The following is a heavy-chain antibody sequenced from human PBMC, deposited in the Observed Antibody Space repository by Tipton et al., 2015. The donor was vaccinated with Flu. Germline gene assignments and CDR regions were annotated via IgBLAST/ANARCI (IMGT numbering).Heavy chain of an antibody. CDR1: GGSVSSGDYY. Sequence: LVQSSETLSLTCTVSGGSVSSGDYYWNWIRQPPGKGLEWIGHIYYSGSTNYNPALKSRVTLSVDTSKGQFSLKLTSVTAADTAVYYCAREGDTARTGAPSFGFDYWGQGTLVTVSS. D-gene: IGHD5-18*01. CDR3: AREGDTARTGAPSFGFDY. V-gene: IGHV4-61*08. CDR2: IYYSGST. J-gene: IGHJ4*02.